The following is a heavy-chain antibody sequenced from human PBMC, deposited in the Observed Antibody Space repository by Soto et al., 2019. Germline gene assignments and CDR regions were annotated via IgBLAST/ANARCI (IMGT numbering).Heavy chain of an antibody. D-gene: IGHD5-12*01. CDR1: GFTCSDYY. CDR3: ARGDYSGYDRDYAYGMDV. Sequence: GSLILSCAASGFTCSDYYMSWIRQAPGKGLEWVSYISSSGSTIYYADSVKGRFTIYRDNAKNSLYLQMNSLRAEDTAVYYCARGDYSGYDRDYAYGMDVWGQGTTVTVSS. CDR2: ISSSGSTI. V-gene: IGHV3-11*01. J-gene: IGHJ6*02.